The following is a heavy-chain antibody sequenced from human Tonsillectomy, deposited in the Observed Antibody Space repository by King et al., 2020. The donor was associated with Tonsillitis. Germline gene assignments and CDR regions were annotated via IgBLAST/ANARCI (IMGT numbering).Heavy chain of an antibody. D-gene: IGHD3-3*01. CDR3: AKDRPLRVYLEGLPLDD. V-gene: IGHV3-30*18. J-gene: IGHJ4*02. CDR1: GFTFSSYG. Sequence: VQLVESGGGVVQPGKSLRLSCAASGFTFSSYGRHWVRQAPGKGLEWVGVIAYDGSNKYFAYSVKGRFTISRDNSKNTLYLQMNSLRADDTAVYYCAKDRPLRVYLEGLPLDDWGQGTLVTVSS. CDR2: IAYDGSNK.